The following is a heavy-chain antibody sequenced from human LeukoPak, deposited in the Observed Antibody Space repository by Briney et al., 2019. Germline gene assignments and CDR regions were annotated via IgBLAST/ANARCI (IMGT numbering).Heavy chain of an antibody. J-gene: IGHJ4*02. V-gene: IGHV4-39*01. Sequence: SETLSLTCTVSGASISGSGYYWGWLRQPPGKGLEWIGGIYSSGSTYYNASLQSRVTISIETSKNQISLRLNSVTAADTAMYYCAKSGGYGLIDYWGQGTLVTVSS. CDR1: GASISGSGYY. CDR3: AKSGGYGLIDY. CDR2: IYSSGST. D-gene: IGHD1-26*01.